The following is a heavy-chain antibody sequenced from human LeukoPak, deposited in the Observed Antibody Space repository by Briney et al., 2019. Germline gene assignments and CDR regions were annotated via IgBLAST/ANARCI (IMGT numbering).Heavy chain of an antibody. Sequence: GGSLRLSCAASGFTFSSYGMHWVRQAPGKGLEWVAFIRYDGSNKYYADSVKGRFTISRDNSKNTLYLQMNSLRAGDTAVYYCAKGSKLVVITRDHYMAVWGKGTTVTISS. V-gene: IGHV3-30*02. J-gene: IGHJ6*03. CDR2: IRYDGSNK. D-gene: IGHD3-22*01. CDR3: AKGSKLVVITRDHYMAV. CDR1: GFTFSSYG.